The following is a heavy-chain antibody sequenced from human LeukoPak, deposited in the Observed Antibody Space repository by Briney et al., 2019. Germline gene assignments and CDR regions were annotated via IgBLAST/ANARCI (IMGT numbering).Heavy chain of an antibody. V-gene: IGHV4-30-2*01. D-gene: IGHD2-2*01. Sequence: SETLSLTCDVSGGSISSGLYSWSWLRQQLGKGLEWIGYIYHTGSTYYNPSLKSRVTISVDTSKNQFSLRLSSVTAADTAVYYCARLQYCSGTSCYWFDPWGQGTLVTVSS. J-gene: IGHJ5*02. CDR3: ARLQYCSGTSCYWFDP. CDR2: IYHTGST. CDR1: GGSISSGLYS.